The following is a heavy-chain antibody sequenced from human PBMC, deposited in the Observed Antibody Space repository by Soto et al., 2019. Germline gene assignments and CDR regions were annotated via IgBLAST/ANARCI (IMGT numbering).Heavy chain of an antibody. V-gene: IGHV3-7*03. CDR3: ARGAFWSGYYPTYYFDY. CDR1: GFTFSSYW. Sequence: EVQLVESGGGLVQPGGSLRLSCAASGFTFSSYWMSWVRQAPGKGLEWVANIKQDGSEKYYVDSVKGRFTISRDNAKNSRYLQMNSLRAEDTAVYYCARGAFWSGYYPTYYFDYWGQGTLVTVSS. J-gene: IGHJ4*02. CDR2: IKQDGSEK. D-gene: IGHD3-3*01.